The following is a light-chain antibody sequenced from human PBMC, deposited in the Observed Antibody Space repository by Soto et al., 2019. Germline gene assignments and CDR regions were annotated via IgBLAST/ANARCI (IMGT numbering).Light chain of an antibody. V-gene: IGLV2-8*01. Sequence: QSALTQPPSASGSPGQSVTISCTGTSSDVGGYNYVSWYQQHPGKAPKLMIYEVSKRPSGVPDRFSGSKSGNTASLTVSGLQAEDEADYYCSSYAGSKNVLGTGTKLTVL. CDR2: EVS. CDR1: SSDVGGYNY. J-gene: IGLJ1*01. CDR3: SSYAGSKNV.